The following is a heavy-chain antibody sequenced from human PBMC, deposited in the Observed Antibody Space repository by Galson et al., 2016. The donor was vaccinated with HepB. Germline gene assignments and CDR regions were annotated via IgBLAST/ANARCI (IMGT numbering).Heavy chain of an antibody. V-gene: IGHV3-11*01. J-gene: IGHJ5*02. CDR2: ISGSGNSI. CDR1: GFSFNDYY. CDR3: ARVWLSGHYDISGFKNRPSWFDP. D-gene: IGHD3-22*01. Sequence: SLRLSCAASGFSFNDYYMIWTRQSPRKGLECVSYISGSGNSIYYADSVNGRFNISRENGKNSLNLQMDSLRVEDTDVCFCARVWLSGHYDISGFKNRPSWFDPWCPGTLVTVST.